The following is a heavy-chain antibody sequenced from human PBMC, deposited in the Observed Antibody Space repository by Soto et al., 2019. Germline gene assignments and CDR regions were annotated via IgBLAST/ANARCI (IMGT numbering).Heavy chain of an antibody. Sequence: QVQLVESGGGVVQPGRSLRLSCAASGFTFSSYGMHWVRQAPGKGLEWVAVIWYDGGNKYYADSVKGRFTISRDNSKNTLYLQMNSLRAEDTAVYYCARESKGGGPVDYWGQGTLVTVSS. CDR1: GFTFSSYG. CDR3: ARESKGGGPVDY. V-gene: IGHV3-33*01. D-gene: IGHD3-16*01. J-gene: IGHJ4*02. CDR2: IWYDGGNK.